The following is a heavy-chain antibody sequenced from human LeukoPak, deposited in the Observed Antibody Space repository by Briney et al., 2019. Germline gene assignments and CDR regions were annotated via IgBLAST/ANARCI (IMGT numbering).Heavy chain of an antibody. CDR3: ARPDRLTMVTLMVI. CDR2: IIPIFGTA. J-gene: IGHJ3*02. D-gene: IGHD4/OR15-4a*01. CDR1: GGTFSSYA. Sequence: SVKVSCKASGGTFSSYAISWVRQAPGQGLEWMGGIIPIFGTANYAQKFQGRVTITADESTSTAYMELSSLRSEDTAVYYCARPDRLTMVTLMVIWGQGTMVTVSS. V-gene: IGHV1-69*01.